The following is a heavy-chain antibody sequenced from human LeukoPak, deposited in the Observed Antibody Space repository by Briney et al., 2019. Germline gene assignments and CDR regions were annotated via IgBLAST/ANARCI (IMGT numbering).Heavy chain of an antibody. CDR1: GFTFSSYA. Sequence: GGSLRLSCAASGFTFSSYAMSWVRQAPGKGLKWVSAINDNGAGTYYADSVRGRFTISRDNSKNTLYLQMNSLRAEDTAVYYCAKDRRDGDNWFDYWGQGTLVTVSS. CDR2: INDNGAGT. V-gene: IGHV3-23*01. D-gene: IGHD5-24*01. CDR3: AKDRRDGDNWFDY. J-gene: IGHJ4*02.